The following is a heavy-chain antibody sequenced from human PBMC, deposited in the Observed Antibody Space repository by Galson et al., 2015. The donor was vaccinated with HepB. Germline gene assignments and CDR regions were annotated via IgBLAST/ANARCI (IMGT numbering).Heavy chain of an antibody. Sequence: SLRLSCAASGFTFSSYSMNWVRQAPGKGLEWVSSISSSSSYIYYADSVKGRFTISRDNAKNSLYLRMNSLRAEDTAVYYCARVGGFGFVTRDYYMDVWGKGTTVTVSS. D-gene: IGHD3-10*01. J-gene: IGHJ6*03. V-gene: IGHV3-21*01. CDR1: GFTFSSYS. CDR2: ISSSSSYI. CDR3: ARVGGFGFVTRDYYMDV.